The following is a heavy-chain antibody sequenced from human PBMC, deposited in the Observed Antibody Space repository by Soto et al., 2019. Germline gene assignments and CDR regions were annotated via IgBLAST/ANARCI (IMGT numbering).Heavy chain of an antibody. CDR3: ARGSDGVPVD. CDR2: MNIGNGNS. Sequence: QVQLVQSGAEAKRPGASVKISCQASGFTFTRYSMYWVRQSLGQKPEWVGWMNIGNGNSHYSKNLRGRVTISRDTSSSVVYLELTSLTSDDTAVYYCARGSDGVPVDWGQGTLVTVSS. V-gene: IGHV1-3*04. J-gene: IGHJ4*02. D-gene: IGHD3-10*01. CDR1: GFTFTRYS.